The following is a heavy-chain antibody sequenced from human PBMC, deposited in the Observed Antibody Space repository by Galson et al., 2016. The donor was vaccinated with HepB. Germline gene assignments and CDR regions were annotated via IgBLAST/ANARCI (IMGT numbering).Heavy chain of an antibody. CDR3: ATGYTYGDGQTYYYALDV. CDR1: GHTLTAYY. D-gene: IGHD5-12*01. V-gene: IGHV1-2*06. Sequence: SVKVSCKASGHTLTAYYIHWVRQAPGQGLEWMGRINPKSGGTNYALKFQGRVSVTRDTSISTAYLELSSLRSDDTAVYYCATGYTYGDGQTYYYALDVWGQGTTVTVSS. CDR2: INPKSGGT. J-gene: IGHJ6*02.